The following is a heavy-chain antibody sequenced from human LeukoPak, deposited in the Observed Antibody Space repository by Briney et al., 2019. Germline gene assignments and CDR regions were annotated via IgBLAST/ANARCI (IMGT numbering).Heavy chain of an antibody. Sequence: SETPSLTCAVYGGSFSGYYWSWIRQPPGKGLEWIGEINHSGSTNYNPSLKSRVTISVDTSKNQFSLKLSSVTAADTAVYYCEAEIAAAGTYYYYYYMDVWGKGTTVTVSS. CDR2: INHSGST. CDR1: GGSFSGYY. V-gene: IGHV4-34*01. D-gene: IGHD6-13*01. J-gene: IGHJ6*03. CDR3: EAEIAAAGTYYYYYYMDV.